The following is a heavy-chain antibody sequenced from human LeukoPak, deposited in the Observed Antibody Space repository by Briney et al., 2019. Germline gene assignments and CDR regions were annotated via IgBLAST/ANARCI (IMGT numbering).Heavy chain of an antibody. D-gene: IGHD1-20*01. CDR1: GFTFSSYA. V-gene: IGHV3-23*01. J-gene: IGHJ3*02. CDR2: ISGSGYTT. Sequence: GGSLRLSCAASGFTFSSYAMSWVRQAPGKGLEWVSTISGSGYTTYYADSVKGRFTISRDNSKNTLYLQMNSLRAEDTAVYYCAKDRHYNWDALFETFDIWGQGTMVTVSS. CDR3: AKDRHYNWDALFETFDI.